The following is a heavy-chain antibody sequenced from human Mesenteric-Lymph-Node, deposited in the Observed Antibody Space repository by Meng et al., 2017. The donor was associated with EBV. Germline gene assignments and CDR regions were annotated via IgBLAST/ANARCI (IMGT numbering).Heavy chain of an antibody. CDR1: GYSFISYA. Sequence: QVQVVQSGAEVKKSGASVKVSCKASGYSFISYAIHWVRQAPGQGLEWVGWINVGNGNTRYSQKLQGRVSITRDTAASTAYMELSSLRSEDTGIYFCARDPYYGSGSSLDYWGQGTLVTVSS. D-gene: IGHD3-10*01. J-gene: IGHJ4*02. V-gene: IGHV1-3*01. CDR3: ARDPYYGSGSSLDY. CDR2: INVGNGNT.